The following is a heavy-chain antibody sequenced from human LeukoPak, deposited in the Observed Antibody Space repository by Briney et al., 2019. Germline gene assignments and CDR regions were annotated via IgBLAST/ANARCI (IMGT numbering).Heavy chain of an antibody. J-gene: IGHJ4*02. Sequence: NSGGSLRLSCGASGFTFSSYTMNWIRQPPGKGLEWIGEIYHSGRTNYNPSLKSRVTISLDKSKNQFSLNRSSVTAADTALYYCASSDGQPPRFDSSYDVFDYWGQGTLVTVSS. CDR1: GFTFSSYT. V-gene: IGHV4-4*02. D-gene: IGHD5-12*01. CDR3: ASSDGQPPRFDSSYDVFDY. CDR2: IYHSGRT.